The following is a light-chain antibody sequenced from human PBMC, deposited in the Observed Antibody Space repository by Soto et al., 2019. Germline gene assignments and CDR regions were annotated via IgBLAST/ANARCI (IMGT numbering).Light chain of an antibody. V-gene: IGKV3-20*01. CDR3: KQYGSSPIT. Sequence: EIVLTQSPGTLSLSPGERATLSCRASQSVTSNFLAWYQQKPGQAPRLLIYGASSRATGIQDRFSGSGSGTDFTLTISRLEPEDFAVFYCKQYGSSPITFGQGTKVDIK. J-gene: IGKJ1*01. CDR1: QSVTSNF. CDR2: GAS.